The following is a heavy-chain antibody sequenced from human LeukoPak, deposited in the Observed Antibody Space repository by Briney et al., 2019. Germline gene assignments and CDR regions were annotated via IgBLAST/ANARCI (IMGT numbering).Heavy chain of an antibody. CDR2: IKEDGSEK. J-gene: IGHJ4*02. CDR3: ARAGVWAYSSSSGFDY. CDR1: GFSFSSYW. Sequence: GGSLRLSCAASGFSFSSYWMSWVRQAPGKGLEWVANIKEDGSEKHYVDSLKGRFTISRDNAKNSLYLQMNSLRAEDTAVYYCARAGVWAYSSSSGFDYWGQGTLVTVSS. V-gene: IGHV3-7*02. D-gene: IGHD6-6*01.